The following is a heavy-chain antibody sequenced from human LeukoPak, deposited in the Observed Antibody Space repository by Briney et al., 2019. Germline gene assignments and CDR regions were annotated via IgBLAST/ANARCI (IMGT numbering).Heavy chain of an antibody. CDR3: AKDGSSSHDY. CDR1: GFTFSSYG. Sequence: GGSLRLSCAASGFTFSSYGMHWVRQAPGKGLEWVSAISGSGGSTYYADSVKGRFTISRDNSKNTLYLQMNSLRAEDTAVYYCAKDGSSSHDYWGQGTLVTVSS. J-gene: IGHJ4*02. D-gene: IGHD6-13*01. CDR2: ISGSGGST. V-gene: IGHV3-23*01.